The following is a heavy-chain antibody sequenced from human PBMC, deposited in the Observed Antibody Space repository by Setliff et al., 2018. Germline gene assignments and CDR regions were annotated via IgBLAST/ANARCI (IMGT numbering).Heavy chain of an antibody. CDR3: ARDRVGGGWFDP. CDR1: GVSINNGDYY. J-gene: IGHJ5*02. CDR2: IYYSGST. V-gene: IGHV4-30-4*08. D-gene: IGHD3-16*01. Sequence: SETLSLTCTVSGVSINNGDYYWSWIRQPPGKGLEWIGYIYYSGSTHYNPSLKSRLTISVDTSKNHFSLTLNSVTAADTAVYHCARDRVGGGWFDPWGQGTLVTVSS.